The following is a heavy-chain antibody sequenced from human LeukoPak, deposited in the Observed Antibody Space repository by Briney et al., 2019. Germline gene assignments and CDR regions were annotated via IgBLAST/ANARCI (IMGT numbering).Heavy chain of an antibody. CDR2: INPNSGGT. V-gene: IGHV1-2*02. CDR3: ARGDYDFWSGRYYVLSSFDY. D-gene: IGHD3-3*01. Sequence: ASVKVSCKASGYTFTSYYMHWVRQAPGQGLEWMGWINPNSGGTNYAQKFQGRVTMTRDTSISTAYMELSRLRSDDTAVYYCARGDYDFWSGRYYVLSSFDYWGQGTLVTVSS. CDR1: GYTFTSYY. J-gene: IGHJ4*02.